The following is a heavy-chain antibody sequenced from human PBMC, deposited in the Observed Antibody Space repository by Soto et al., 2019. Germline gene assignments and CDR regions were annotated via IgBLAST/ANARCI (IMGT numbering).Heavy chain of an antibody. V-gene: IGHV3-21*04. CDR1: GITFASYV. CDR3: ATDTGDIEVVPATT. Sequence: GGSLRLSCAASGITFASYVMSWVRQPPGKGPEWLASISPSSTYIRYADSVKGRFTISRDNARNSLSLQMMNLRADDTAIYYCATDTGDIEVVPATTWGQGTLVTVSS. J-gene: IGHJ4*02. CDR2: ISPSSTYI. D-gene: IGHD2-15*01.